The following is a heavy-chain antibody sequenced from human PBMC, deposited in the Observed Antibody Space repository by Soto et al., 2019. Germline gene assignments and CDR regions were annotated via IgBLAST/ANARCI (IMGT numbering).Heavy chain of an antibody. CDR1: GGSFSGYY. CDR3: ARDPTLASDI. CDR2: INHSGST. J-gene: IGHJ3*02. Sequence: QVQLQQWGAGLLKPSETLSLTCAVYGGSFSGYYWSWIRQPPGKGLEWIGEINHSGSTNYNPSLKSRVTISVDTCKNQFSLKLSSVAAADTAVYYCARDPTLASDIWGQGTMVTVSS. V-gene: IGHV4-34*01.